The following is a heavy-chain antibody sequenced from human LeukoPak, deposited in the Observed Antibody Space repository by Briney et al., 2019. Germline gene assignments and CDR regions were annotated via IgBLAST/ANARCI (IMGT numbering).Heavy chain of an antibody. CDR3: ARGTYYYDSSGYPSPGWFDP. D-gene: IGHD3-22*01. Sequence: ASVKVSCKASGYTFTSYDINWVRQATGQGLEWMGWMNPNSGNTGYAQKFQGRVTMTRNTSISTAYMELSSLRSEDTAVYYCARGTYYYDSSGYPSPGWFDPWGQGTLVTVSS. CDR1: GYTFTSYD. CDR2: MNPNSGNT. J-gene: IGHJ5*02. V-gene: IGHV1-8*01.